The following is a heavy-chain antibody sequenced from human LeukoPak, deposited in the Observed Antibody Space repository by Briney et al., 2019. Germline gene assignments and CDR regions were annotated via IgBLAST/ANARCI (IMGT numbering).Heavy chain of an antibody. V-gene: IGHV3-30*02. CDR1: GFTFSSDG. CDR2: IRYDGGDK. CDR3: AKDIGYCSKTVCYTSHAFDM. D-gene: IGHD2-2*02. J-gene: IGHJ3*02. Sequence: GGSLRLSCAASGFTFSSDGTHWVRQAPGKGLEWVALIRYDGGDKYYADSVKGRFTVSRDNSKNTLYLQMNSLRAEDTAVYYCAKDIGYCSKTVCYTSHAFDMWGQGTMVTVSS.